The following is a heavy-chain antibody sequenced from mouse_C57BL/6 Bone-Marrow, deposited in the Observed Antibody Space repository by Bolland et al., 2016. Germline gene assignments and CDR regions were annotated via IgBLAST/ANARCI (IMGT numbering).Heavy chain of an antibody. V-gene: IGHV10-3*01. CDR3: VRDAGTGTMDY. Sequence: SKSSNYATYYADSVKDRFTISRDDSQSMLYLQMNNLKTEVTAMYYCVRDAGTGTMDYWGQGTT. J-gene: IGHJ2*01. D-gene: IGHD3-3*01. CDR2: SKSSNYAT.